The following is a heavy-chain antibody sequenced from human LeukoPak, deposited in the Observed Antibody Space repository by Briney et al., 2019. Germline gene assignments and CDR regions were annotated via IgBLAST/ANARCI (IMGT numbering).Heavy chain of an antibody. Sequence: PGGSLRLSCAASGFAFSSYNMNWVRQAPGKGLEWISYIGSSGSPTHYADSVGGRFTISRDNAKNSLYLQMSSLRDEDTAVYFCARRPYSDTSGRLSDVWGQGTTVTVSS. D-gene: IGHD3-22*01. J-gene: IGHJ6*02. CDR2: IGSSGSPT. CDR1: GFAFSSYN. CDR3: ARRPYSDTSGRLSDV. V-gene: IGHV3-48*02.